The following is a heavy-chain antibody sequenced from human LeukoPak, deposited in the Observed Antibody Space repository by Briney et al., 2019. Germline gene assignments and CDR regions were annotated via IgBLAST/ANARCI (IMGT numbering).Heavy chain of an antibody. Sequence: SETLSLTCTVSGGSISSSSYHWGWIRQPPGKGLEWIGSIYYSGSTYYDPSLKSRVTISVDTSKNQFSLKLSSVTAADTAVYYCARLTIYASGEDSWGQGTLVTVSS. CDR3: ARLTIYASGEDS. CDR1: GGSISSSSYH. V-gene: IGHV4-39*01. D-gene: IGHD2/OR15-2a*01. CDR2: IYYSGST. J-gene: IGHJ4*02.